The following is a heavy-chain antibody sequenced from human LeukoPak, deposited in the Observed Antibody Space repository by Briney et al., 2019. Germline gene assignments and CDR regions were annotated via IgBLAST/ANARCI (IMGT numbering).Heavy chain of an antibody. D-gene: IGHD2/OR15-2a*01. V-gene: IGHV4-4*07. CDR1: GSLSHYY. CDR3: AANSPSNPYFDA. J-gene: IGHJ5*02. Sequence: SETLSLTCTGGSLSHYYWSWIRQSAAQGLEWVGRIYTSGTTNYNPSLKGRVSMSICTSKNQFSLNLSSVTAAATAVYCCAANSPSNPYFDARGQGTLVTVSS. CDR2: IYTSGTT.